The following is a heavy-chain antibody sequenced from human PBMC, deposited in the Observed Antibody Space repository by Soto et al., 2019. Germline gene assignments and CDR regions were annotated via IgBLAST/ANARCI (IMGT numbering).Heavy chain of an antibody. Sequence: SETLSLTCTVSGGSISSYYWSWIRQPPGKGLEWIGYIYYSGSTNYNPSLKGRVTISVDTSKNQFSLKLSSVAAADTAVYYCARDSCGGDCYSNPYYYSGMDVGGQGPTVTVSS. V-gene: IGHV4-59*01. CDR2: IYYSGST. CDR3: ARDSCGGDCYSNPYYYSGMDV. CDR1: GGSISSYY. D-gene: IGHD2-21*02. J-gene: IGHJ6*02.